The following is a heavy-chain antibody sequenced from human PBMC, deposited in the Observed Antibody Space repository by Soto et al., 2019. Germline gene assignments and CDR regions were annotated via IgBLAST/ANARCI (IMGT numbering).Heavy chain of an antibody. CDR2: INPSGGST. V-gene: IGHV1-46*01. Sequence: ASVKVSCKASGYTFTSYYMHWVRQAPGQGLEWMGIINPSGGSTSYAQKFQGRVTTTRDTSTSTVYMELSSLRSEDTAVYYCAREIVRDGYNYDAFDIWGQGTMVTVSS. D-gene: IGHD1-1*01. CDR1: GYTFTSYY. CDR3: AREIVRDGYNYDAFDI. J-gene: IGHJ3*02.